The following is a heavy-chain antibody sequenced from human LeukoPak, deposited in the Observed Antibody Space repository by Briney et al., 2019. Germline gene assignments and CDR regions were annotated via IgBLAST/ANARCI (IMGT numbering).Heavy chain of an antibody. V-gene: IGHV3-64*04. CDR2: ISSNGGST. Sequence: GGSLRLSCSASGFTFSSDAMHWVRQAPGQGLEYVSGISSNGGSTYYADSVKGRFTISRDNSKNTLYLQMNSLRAEDTAVYYCARDSSWDWGQGTLVTVSS. CDR3: ARDSSWD. J-gene: IGHJ4*02. D-gene: IGHD7-27*01. CDR1: GFTFSSDA.